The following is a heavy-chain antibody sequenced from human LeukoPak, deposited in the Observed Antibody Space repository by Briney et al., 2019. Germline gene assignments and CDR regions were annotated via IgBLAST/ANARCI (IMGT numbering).Heavy chain of an antibody. V-gene: IGHV3-74*01. CDR1: GFNFNSYW. J-gene: IGHJ4*02. D-gene: IGHD3-22*01. Sequence: GALRLSCGGSGFNFNSYWMHWVRQAPGEGLGLVLRISSDGSSTSYADSVKGRFTISRDNAKNTLYLQMNSLRAEDTAVYYCARMRTYEATPFDYWGQGTLVTVSS. CDR3: ARMRTYEATPFDY. CDR2: ISSDGSST.